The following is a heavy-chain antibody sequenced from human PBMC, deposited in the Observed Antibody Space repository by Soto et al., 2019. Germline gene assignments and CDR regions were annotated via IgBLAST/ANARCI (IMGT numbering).Heavy chain of an antibody. CDR3: ARQIEVPAAIRTFDY. J-gene: IGHJ4*02. D-gene: IGHD2-2*01. CDR1: GGSISSSSYY. Sequence: QLQLQESGPGLVKPSETLSLTCTVSGGSISSSSYYWGWIRQPPGKGLEWIGSIYYSGSTYYNPSLKSRVTISVDTCKNQFSLKLGSVTAADTAVYYCARQIEVPAAIRTFDYWGQGTLVTVSS. CDR2: IYYSGST. V-gene: IGHV4-39*01.